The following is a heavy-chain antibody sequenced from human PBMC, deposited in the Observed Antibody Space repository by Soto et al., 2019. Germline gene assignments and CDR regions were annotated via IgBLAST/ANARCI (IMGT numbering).Heavy chain of an antibody. V-gene: IGHV3-23*01. CDR1: GFTFSRYG. CDR3: AKGKGVGATPDGANC. D-gene: IGHD1-26*01. Sequence: EVQVLESGGGLVQPGGSLRLSCEASGFTFSRYGMNWVRQAPGKGLEWVSGIRSDGDTTYNADSVKGRFTVSRDTSKNTVYLQMNSLRAEDTAIYYCAKGKGVGATPDGANCWGQGTLVTVSS. J-gene: IGHJ4*02. CDR2: IRSDGDTT.